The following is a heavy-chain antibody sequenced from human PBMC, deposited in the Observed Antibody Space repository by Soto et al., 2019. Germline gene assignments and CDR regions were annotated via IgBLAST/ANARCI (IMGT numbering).Heavy chain of an antibody. Sequence: PSATLSLTCTVSGGSISSISYHWGWIRQPPGKGLEWIGSIYYSGSTYYNPSLKSRVTISVDTSKNQFSLKLSSVTAADTALYYCARRSPGGGSGSYGRWFDPWGQGTLVTVSS. V-gene: IGHV4-39*01. D-gene: IGHD3-10*01. CDR2: IYYSGST. CDR3: ARRSPGGGSGSYGRWFDP. J-gene: IGHJ5*02. CDR1: GGSISSISYH.